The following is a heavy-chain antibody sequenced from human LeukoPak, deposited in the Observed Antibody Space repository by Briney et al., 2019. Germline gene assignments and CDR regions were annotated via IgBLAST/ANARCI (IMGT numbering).Heavy chain of an antibody. Sequence: ASVKVSCKASGYTFTGYYMHWVRQAPGQGLEWMGWINPNSGGTNYAQKFQGRVTMTRDTSISTAYMELSRLRSDDPAVYYCARGSYYDSSGYYPRDWGQGTLVTVSS. J-gene: IGHJ4*02. D-gene: IGHD3-22*01. CDR3: ARGSYYDSSGYYPRD. V-gene: IGHV1-2*02. CDR2: INPNSGGT. CDR1: GYTFTGYY.